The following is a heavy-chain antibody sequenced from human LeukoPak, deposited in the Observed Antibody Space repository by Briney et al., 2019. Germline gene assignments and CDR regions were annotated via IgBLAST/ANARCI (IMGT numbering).Heavy chain of an antibody. D-gene: IGHD6-13*01. Sequence: GGSLRLSCAASGFTFSDYYMSWIRQAPGKGLEWVSYISSSSSYTNYADSVKGRFTISRDNAKNSLYPQMNSLRAEDTAVYYCARGCSSSWCYYFDSWGQGTLVTVSS. CDR1: GFTFSDYY. V-gene: IGHV3-11*03. J-gene: IGHJ4*02. CDR2: ISSSSSYT. CDR3: ARGCSSSWCYYFDS.